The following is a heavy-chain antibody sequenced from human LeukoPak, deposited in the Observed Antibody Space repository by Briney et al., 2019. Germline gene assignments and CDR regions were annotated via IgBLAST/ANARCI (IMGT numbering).Heavy chain of an antibody. Sequence: PGGSLRLSCAASGFTFSDYYWSWIRQTPGKGLEWTGYIYYSGSTNYNPSLKSRVTISVDTSKNQFSLKLSSVTAADTAVYYCARDSGTTGEVKFDPWGQGTLVTVSS. J-gene: IGHJ5*02. CDR3: ARDSGTTGEVKFDP. CDR2: IYYSGST. CDR1: GFTFSDYY. V-gene: IGHV4-59*01. D-gene: IGHD3-10*01.